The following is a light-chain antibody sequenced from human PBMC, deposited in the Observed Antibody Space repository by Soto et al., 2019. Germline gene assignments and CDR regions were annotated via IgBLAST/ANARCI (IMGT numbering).Light chain of an antibody. V-gene: IGKV3-15*01. CDR3: QQYDNWPIT. J-gene: IGKJ5*01. Sequence: EIVMTQSPATLSVSPGERATLSCRASQSVSSNLAWYHQKPGQAPRLLIYGASTRATGIPARFSVSGSWTEFTLTISSLQSADCAVFCCQQYDNWPITFGQGTRLEIK. CDR1: QSVSSN. CDR2: GAS.